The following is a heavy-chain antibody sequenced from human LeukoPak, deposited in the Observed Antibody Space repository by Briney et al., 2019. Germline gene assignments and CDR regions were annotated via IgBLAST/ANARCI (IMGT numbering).Heavy chain of an antibody. D-gene: IGHD6-13*01. CDR2: IYHSGST. Sequence: PSGTLSLTCAVSGGSISSGGYSWSWIRQPPGKGLEWIGYIYHSGSTYYNPSLKSRVTISVDRSKNQFSLKLSSVTAADTAVYYCARESAAAGKALDYWGQGTLVTVSS. V-gene: IGHV4-30-2*01. CDR1: GGSISSGGYS. J-gene: IGHJ4*02. CDR3: ARESAAAGKALDY.